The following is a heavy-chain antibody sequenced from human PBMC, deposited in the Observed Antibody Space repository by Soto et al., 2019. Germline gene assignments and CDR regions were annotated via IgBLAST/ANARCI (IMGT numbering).Heavy chain of an antibody. Sequence: PGGSLRLSCAASGFTFSDYYMSWIRQAPGKGLEWVSYISSSGSTIYYADSVKGRFTISRDNAKNSLYLQMNSLRAEDTAVYYCARPYSSSRPPARGYYYYGMDVWGQGTTVTVSS. V-gene: IGHV3-11*01. CDR3: ARPYSSSRPPARGYYYYGMDV. J-gene: IGHJ6*02. CDR2: ISSSGSTI. D-gene: IGHD6-13*01. CDR1: GFTFSDYY.